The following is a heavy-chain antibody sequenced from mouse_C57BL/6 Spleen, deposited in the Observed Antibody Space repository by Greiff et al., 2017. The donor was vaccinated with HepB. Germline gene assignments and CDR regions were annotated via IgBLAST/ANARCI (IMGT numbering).Heavy chain of an antibody. CDR1: GYTFTSYG. D-gene: IGHD2-1*01. V-gene: IGHV1-81*01. CDR3: ARSPLLSYAMGY. J-gene: IGHJ4*01. CDR2: IYPRSGNT. Sequence: VQLQQSGAELARPGASVKLSCKASGYTFTSYGISWVKQRTGQGLEWIVEIYPRSGNTYYNEKFKGKATLTADKSSSTAYMELRSLTSEDSAVYFCARSPLLSYAMGYWGQETSVTVS.